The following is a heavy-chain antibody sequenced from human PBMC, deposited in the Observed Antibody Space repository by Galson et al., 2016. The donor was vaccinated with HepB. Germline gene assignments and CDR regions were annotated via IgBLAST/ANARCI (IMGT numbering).Heavy chain of an antibody. CDR2: IRAGGGDT. J-gene: IGHJ5*02. V-gene: IGHV3-23*01. CDR1: ELSIISSA. CDR3: AKCSVYSTGWCNSLDP. D-gene: IGHD6-19*01. Sequence: SLRLSCAVSELSIISSAMSWVRQAPGKGLEWVSSIRAGGGDTYYPDSVKGRFTTSRDMSKNTLYLQMGSLRAEDKAVYYCAKCSVYSTGWCNSLDPWGQGTLVIVSS.